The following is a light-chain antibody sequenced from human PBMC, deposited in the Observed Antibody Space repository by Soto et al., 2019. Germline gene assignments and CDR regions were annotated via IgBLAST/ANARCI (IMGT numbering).Light chain of an antibody. Sequence: EIVMTQSPATLSVSPGERVSLSCRASQSISNNLAWYQHKPGQAPRLLIHGVSSRATGVSARFSGSGSGTEFSLTISGARSEDIAVYFCQQYFKWPPVTFGGGTKVEIK. V-gene: IGKV3-15*01. J-gene: IGKJ4*01. CDR2: GVS. CDR3: QQYFKWPPVT. CDR1: QSISNN.